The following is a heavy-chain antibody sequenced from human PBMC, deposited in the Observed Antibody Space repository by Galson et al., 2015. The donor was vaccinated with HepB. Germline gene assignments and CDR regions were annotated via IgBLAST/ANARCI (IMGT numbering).Heavy chain of an antibody. D-gene: IGHD2-15*01. CDR2: IKQDGSEK. V-gene: IGHV3-7*01. CDR3: ARVQVVAAAEYYFDY. J-gene: IGHJ4*02. Sequence: SLRLSCAASGFTFSSYWMSWVRQAPGKGLEWVANIKQDGSEKYYVDSVKGRFTISRDNAKNSLYLQMNSLRAEDTAVYYCARVQVVAAAEYYFDYWGQGTLVTVSS. CDR1: GFTFSSYW.